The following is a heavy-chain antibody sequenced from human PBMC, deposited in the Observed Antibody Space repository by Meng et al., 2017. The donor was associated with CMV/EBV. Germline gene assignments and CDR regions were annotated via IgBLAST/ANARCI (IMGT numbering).Heavy chain of an antibody. D-gene: IGHD1-26*01. CDR2: ISSSSSYI. V-gene: IGHV3-21*01. J-gene: IGHJ5*02. CDR1: GFTFSSYS. Sequence: ASGFTFSSYSMNGVRQAPGKGLEWVSSISSSSSYIYYADSVKGRFTISRDNAKNSLYLQMNSLRAEDTAVYYCARGGGSYPNWFDPWGQGTLVTVSS. CDR3: ARGGGSYPNWFDP.